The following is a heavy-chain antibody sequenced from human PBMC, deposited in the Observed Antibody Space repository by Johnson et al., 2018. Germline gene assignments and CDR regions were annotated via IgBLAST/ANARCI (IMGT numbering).Heavy chain of an antibody. CDR2: ISYDGSNK. Sequence: QVQLVESGGGVVQPGRSLRLSCAASGFTFSSYGMHWVRQAPGKGLEWVAVISYDGSNKYYADSVKGRFTISRDNSKNTLFLQMNSLRAEDTAVYYCVRDRGQWMVRGYFQHWGKGTLVTVSS. CDR1: GFTFSSYG. V-gene: IGHV3-30*03. CDR3: VRDRGQWMVRGYFQH. D-gene: IGHD6-19*01. J-gene: IGHJ1*01.